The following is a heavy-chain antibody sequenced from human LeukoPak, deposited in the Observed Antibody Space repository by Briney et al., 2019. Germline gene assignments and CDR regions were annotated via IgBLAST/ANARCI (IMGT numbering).Heavy chain of an antibody. J-gene: IGHJ4*02. CDR2: IIPILGIA. V-gene: IGHV1-69*04. CDR3: AREDIVATIALFDY. CDR1: GGTFSSYA. Sequence: VASVKVSCKASGGTFSSYAISWVRQAPGQGLEWMGRIIPILGIANYAQKYQGRVTITADKSTSTAYMELGSLRSEDTAVYYCAREDIVATIALFDYWGQGTLVTVSS. D-gene: IGHD5-12*01.